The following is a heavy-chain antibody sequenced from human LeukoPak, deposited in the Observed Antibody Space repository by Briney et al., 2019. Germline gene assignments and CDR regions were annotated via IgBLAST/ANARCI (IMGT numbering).Heavy chain of an antibody. D-gene: IGHD4-17*01. CDR2: INPSGGST. CDR3: ARHYLMTTVTTAPWYFDL. Sequence: ASVKVSCKASGYTFTSYYMHWVRQAPGQGLEWMGIINPSGGSTSYAQKFQGRVTMTRDTSTSTVYMELSSLKASDTAMYYCARHYLMTTVTTAPWYFDLWGRGTLVTVSS. CDR1: GYTFTSYY. V-gene: IGHV1-46*01. J-gene: IGHJ2*01.